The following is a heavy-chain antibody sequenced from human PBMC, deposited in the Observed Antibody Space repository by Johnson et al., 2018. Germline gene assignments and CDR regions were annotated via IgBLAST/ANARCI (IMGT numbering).Heavy chain of an antibody. CDR3: ARGRRYPGAFDI. Sequence: QVQLQQWGAGLLKPSETLSLTCAVYGGSFSGYYWSWIRQPPGKGLEWIGEINHRGSTNNNPSLKSRVTISVDTSKTHFSLRVISVTAADTAVYYCARGRRYPGAFDIWGQGTMVTVSS. CDR1: GGSFSGYY. D-gene: IGHD1-1*01. CDR2: INHRGST. V-gene: IGHV4-34*01. J-gene: IGHJ3*02.